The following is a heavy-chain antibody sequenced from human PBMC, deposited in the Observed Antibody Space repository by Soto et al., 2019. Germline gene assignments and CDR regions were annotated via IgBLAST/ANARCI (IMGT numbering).Heavy chain of an antibody. CDR1: GFTFSSYA. CDR2: ISGSGGST. J-gene: IGHJ1*01. V-gene: IGHV3-23*01. Sequence: GGSLRLSCAASGFTFSSYAMSWVRQAPGKGLEWVSAISGSGGSTYYADSVKGRFTISRDNSKNTLYLQMNSLRAEDTAVYYCARGGDCRGGSCQPPLEYFQHWGQGTLVTVSS. CDR3: ARGGDCRGGSCQPPLEYFQH. D-gene: IGHD2-15*01.